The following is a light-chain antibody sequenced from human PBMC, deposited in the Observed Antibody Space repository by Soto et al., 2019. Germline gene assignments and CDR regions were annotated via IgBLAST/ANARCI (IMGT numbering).Light chain of an antibody. Sequence: EILLTQSPSTLSVSPWERATLSSNASQSVSRYLARYQQKPGQAPRLLIYASSTRATGMAQRFSGSASGTEFTLTISSLQYEDFVVYYCQQFSSYPLTFGGGTKVDIK. CDR3: QQFSSYPLT. V-gene: IGKV3-15*01. CDR1: QSVSRY. J-gene: IGKJ4*01. CDR2: ASS.